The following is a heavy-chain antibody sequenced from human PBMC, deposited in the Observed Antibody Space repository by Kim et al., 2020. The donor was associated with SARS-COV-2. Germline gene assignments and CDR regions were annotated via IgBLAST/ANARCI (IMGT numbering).Heavy chain of an antibody. J-gene: IGHJ4*02. CDR3: ARGHQDYYDSSGYSGLDY. CDR1: GYSFTSYW. D-gene: IGHD3-22*01. V-gene: IGHV5-51*01. CDR2: IYPGDSDT. Sequence: GESLKISCKGSGYSFTSYWIGWVRQMPGKGLEWMGIIYPGDSDTRYSPSFQGQVTISADKSISTAYLQWSSLKASDTAMYYCARGHQDYYDSSGYSGLDYWGQGTLVTVSS.